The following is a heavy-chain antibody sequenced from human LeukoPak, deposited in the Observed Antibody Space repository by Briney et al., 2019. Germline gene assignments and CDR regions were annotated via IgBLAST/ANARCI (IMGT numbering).Heavy chain of an antibody. J-gene: IGHJ5*02. CDR1: GGSFSGYY. V-gene: IGHV4-34*01. CDR2: INHSGST. CDR3: ARGKLRYFVLWFDP. D-gene: IGHD3-9*01. Sequence: SETLSLTCAVYGGSFSGYYWSWIRQPPGKGLEWIGEINHSGSTNYNPSLKSRVTISVDTSKNQFSLKLSSVTAADTAVYYCARGKLRYFVLWFDPWGQGTLVTVSS.